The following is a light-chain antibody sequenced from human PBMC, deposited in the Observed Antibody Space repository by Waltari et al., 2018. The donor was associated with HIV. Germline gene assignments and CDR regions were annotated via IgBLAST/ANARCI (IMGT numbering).Light chain of an antibody. CDR2: DNI. CDR3: QSYDTRLSAWV. V-gene: IGLV1-40*01. CDR1: SSNIGAGSA. J-gene: IGLJ3*02. Sequence: QSVLTQPPSVSGAPGQRVTISCTGGSSNIGAGSAAHWYQQLPGPAPKLLIHDNINRPSGVPDRFSGSRTGTSASLDITGLQAEDEADYYCQSYDTRLSAWVFGGGTKLTVL.